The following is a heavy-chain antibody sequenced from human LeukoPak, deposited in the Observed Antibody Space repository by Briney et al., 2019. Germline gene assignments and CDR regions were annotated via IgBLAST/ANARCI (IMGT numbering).Heavy chain of an antibody. CDR3: ARVNYSNYHTFDY. CDR2: INHSGST. J-gene: IGHJ4*02. CDR1: GGSFSGYY. V-gene: IGHV4-34*01. Sequence: SETLSLTCAVYGGSFSGYYWSWIRQPPGKGLEWIGEINHSGSTNYNPSLKSRVTISVDTSKNQFSLKLSSVTAADTAVYYCARVNYSNYHTFDYWGQGTLVTVSS. D-gene: IGHD4-11*01.